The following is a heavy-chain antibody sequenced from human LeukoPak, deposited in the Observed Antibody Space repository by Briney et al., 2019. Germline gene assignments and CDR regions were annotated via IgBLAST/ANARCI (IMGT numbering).Heavy chain of an antibody. D-gene: IGHD3-10*01. CDR1: GGTFSSYA. Sequence: SVKVSCKASGGTFSSYAISWVRQAPGQGLEWMGGIIPIFGTANYAQKFQGRVTITADESTSTAYMELSSLRSEDTAVYYCARAITMVRGVDAFDIWGQGTMVTVSS. V-gene: IGHV1-69*13. J-gene: IGHJ3*02. CDR2: IIPIFGTA. CDR3: ARAITMVRGVDAFDI.